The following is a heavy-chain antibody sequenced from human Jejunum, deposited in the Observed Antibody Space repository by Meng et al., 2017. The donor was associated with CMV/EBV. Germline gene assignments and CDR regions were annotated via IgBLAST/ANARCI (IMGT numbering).Heavy chain of an antibody. J-gene: IGHJ4*02. V-gene: IGHV3-74*01. Sequence: ASRLIFTFSWLHWVRHAPGQVLVWVSRINNDGIIINYADSVKGRSTISKDNANNPVFLPMNSLRAEDTAVYSCATSPYRSSSVFAYWGPGTLVTVSS. CDR3: ATSPYRSSSVFAY. CDR1: RLIFTFSW. CDR2: INNDGIII. D-gene: IGHD6-6*01.